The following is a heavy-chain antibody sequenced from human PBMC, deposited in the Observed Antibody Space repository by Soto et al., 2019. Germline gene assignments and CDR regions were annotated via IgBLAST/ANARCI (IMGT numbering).Heavy chain of an antibody. J-gene: IGHJ4*02. CDR3: ARGRYGDY. CDR2: ISAHNGNT. D-gene: IGHD1-1*01. V-gene: IGHV1-18*01. Sequence: QVHLVQSGAEVKKPGASVKVSCKASGYTFTSYGITWVRQATGQGLEWMGWISAHNGNTDYAQKLQGRVIVTRDTSPSTAYMELRSLISVVTAVYYCARGRYGDYWGQGALVTVSS. CDR1: GYTFTSYG.